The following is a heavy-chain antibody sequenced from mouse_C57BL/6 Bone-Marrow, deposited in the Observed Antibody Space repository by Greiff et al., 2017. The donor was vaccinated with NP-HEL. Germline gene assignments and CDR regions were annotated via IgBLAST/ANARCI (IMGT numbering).Heavy chain of an antibody. CDR3: ARVWSDWYFDV. D-gene: IGHD2-10*02. CDR2: IDPSDSEP. CDR1: GYTFTSYW. J-gene: IGHJ1*03. V-gene: IGHV1-52*01. Sequence: QVQLQQPGAELVRPGSSVKLSCKASGYTFTSYWMHWVKQRPIQGLEWIGNIDPSDSEPHYNQKFKDKATLTVDKSSSTAYMQLSSLTSEDSAVYYCARVWSDWYFDVWGTGTTVTVSS.